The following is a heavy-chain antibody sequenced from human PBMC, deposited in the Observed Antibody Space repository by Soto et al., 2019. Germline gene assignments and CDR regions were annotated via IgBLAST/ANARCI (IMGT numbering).Heavy chain of an antibody. CDR3: ARGVPDIVVVVAASRDFDP. V-gene: IGHV4-34*01. CDR2: INHSGST. Sequence: QVQLQQWGAGLLKPSETLSLTCAVYGGSFSGYYWSWIRQPPGKGLEWIGEINHSGSTNYNPSLKSRVTISVDTSKTQCSLKLSSVTAADTAVYYCARGVPDIVVVVAASRDFDPWGQGTLVTVSS. J-gene: IGHJ5*02. D-gene: IGHD2-15*01. CDR1: GGSFSGYY.